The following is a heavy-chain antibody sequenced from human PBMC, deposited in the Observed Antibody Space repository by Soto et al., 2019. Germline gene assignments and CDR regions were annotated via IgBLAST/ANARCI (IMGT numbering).Heavy chain of an antibody. CDR3: ARRWSYSDYGGYAFDI. CDR1: GFTFSDYY. V-gene: IGHV3-11*01. J-gene: IGHJ3*02. D-gene: IGHD4-17*01. CDR2: ISSSGSST. Sequence: QVQLVESGGGLVKPEGSLRLSCAASGFTFSDYYMSWIRQAPGKGLEWVSYISSSGSSTYYADSVKGRFTISRDNGKNSLYLQMNSLRAEDTALYYCARRWSYSDYGGYAFDIWGQGTMVTVSS.